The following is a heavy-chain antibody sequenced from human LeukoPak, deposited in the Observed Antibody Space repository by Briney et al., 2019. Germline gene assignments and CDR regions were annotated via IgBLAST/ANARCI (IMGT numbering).Heavy chain of an antibody. J-gene: IGHJ3*02. CDR3: ARDPPMYYYDEPGSRNAFDI. CDR1: GFTFSRYG. CDR2: IWYDGSNK. Sequence: GGSLRLSCAASGFTFSRYGMHWVRQAPGKGLEWVAVIWYDGSNKYYAESVKGRFTISRDNSKNTLHLQMNSLRAEDTAVYYCARDPPMYYYDEPGSRNAFDIWGQGTMVTVSS. D-gene: IGHD3-22*01. V-gene: IGHV3-33*01.